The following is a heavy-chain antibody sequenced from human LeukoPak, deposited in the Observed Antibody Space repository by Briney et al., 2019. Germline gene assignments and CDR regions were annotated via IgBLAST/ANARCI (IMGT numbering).Heavy chain of an antibody. CDR3: ARGGAYYYDSSGYSGDAFDI. D-gene: IGHD3-22*01. V-gene: IGHV3-48*02. CDR2: ISSSSSTI. CDR1: GFTFGSYS. Sequence: PGGSLRLSCAASGFTFGSYSMNWVRQAPGKGLEWVSYISSSSSTIYYADSVKGRFTISRDNAKNSLYLQMNSLRDEDTAVYYCARGGAYYYDSSGYSGDAFDIWGQGTMVTVSS. J-gene: IGHJ3*02.